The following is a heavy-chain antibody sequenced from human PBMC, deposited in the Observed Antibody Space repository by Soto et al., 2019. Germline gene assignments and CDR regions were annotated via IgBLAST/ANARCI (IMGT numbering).Heavy chain of an antibody. J-gene: IGHJ6*02. CDR1: GYTFTSYY. CDR2: INPSDGST. V-gene: IGHV1-46*01. Sequence: GASVKVSCKASGYTFTSYYIHWVRQAPGQGLEWMGIINPSDGSTTYAQKFQGRVTMTRDTSTSTAYMELSSLRSEDTAVYYCAVGDIVVVPAAINYYYYGMDVWGQGTTVTVSS. D-gene: IGHD2-2*02. CDR3: AVGDIVVVPAAINYYYYGMDV.